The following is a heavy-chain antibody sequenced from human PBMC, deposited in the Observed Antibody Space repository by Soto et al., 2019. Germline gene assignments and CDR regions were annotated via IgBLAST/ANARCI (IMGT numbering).Heavy chain of an antibody. J-gene: IGHJ5*02. CDR1: GGTFSSYT. Sequence: GASVKVSCTASGGTFSSYTISWVRQAPGQGLEWMGRIIPILGIANYAQKFQGRVTITADKSTSTAYMELSSLRSEDTAVYYCARLNPAAAGTPWFDPWGQGTLVTVSS. CDR2: IIPILGIA. V-gene: IGHV1-69*02. CDR3: ARLNPAAAGTPWFDP. D-gene: IGHD6-13*01.